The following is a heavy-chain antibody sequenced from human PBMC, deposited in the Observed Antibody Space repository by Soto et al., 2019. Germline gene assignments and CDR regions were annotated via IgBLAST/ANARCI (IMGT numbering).Heavy chain of an antibody. CDR2: IYYSGST. Sequence: TSETMSLTCTVSGGSISSSSYYWSWIRQPPGKGLEWIGYIYYSGSTYYNPSLKSRVTISVDTSKNQFSLKLSSVTAADTAVYYCASLKLGYSTFDPWGQGTLVTVSS. CDR3: ASLKLGYSTFDP. CDR1: GGSISSSSYY. J-gene: IGHJ5*02. V-gene: IGHV4-30-4*01. D-gene: IGHD5-18*01.